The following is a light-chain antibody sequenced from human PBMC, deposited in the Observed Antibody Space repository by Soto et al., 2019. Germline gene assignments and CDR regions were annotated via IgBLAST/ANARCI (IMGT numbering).Light chain of an antibody. CDR1: QIVSNV. Sequence: DIQMTQSTSFLSASVGDRVTITCRASQIVSNVLAWFQQKPGRAPKLLIHTASTLQNGVPSRFSGSGSGTEFTLTISSLQPEDLATYYCQHRHSYPLTFGGGTKVDIK. V-gene: IGKV1-9*01. CDR3: QHRHSYPLT. CDR2: TAS. J-gene: IGKJ4*01.